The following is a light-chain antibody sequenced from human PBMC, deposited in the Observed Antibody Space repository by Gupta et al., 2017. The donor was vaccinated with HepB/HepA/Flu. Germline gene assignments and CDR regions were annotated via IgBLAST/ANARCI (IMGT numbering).Light chain of an antibody. J-gene: IGKJ4*01. CDR1: QSVSRSY. Sequence: IVLTQSPATLSLSPGERATLSCGASQSVSRSYLAWYQQKPGRAPRLLIYDASSRATGIPDRFSGSGSGTDVTLTISRLEPEDFAVYYCQQYSNSPLTFGGGTKVEIK. CDR3: QQYSNSPLT. V-gene: IGKV3D-20*01. CDR2: DAS.